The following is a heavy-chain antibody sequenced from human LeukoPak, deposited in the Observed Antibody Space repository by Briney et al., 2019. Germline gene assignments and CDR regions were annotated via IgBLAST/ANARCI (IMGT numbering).Heavy chain of an antibody. Sequence: SETLSLTCTVSGGSISSDTSYWSWIRQPAGKGLEWIGRIYTTGSTNYNPSLKSRVTITVDTSKNQFSLKLTSVTAADTAVYYCARDHMLRGVDYWGQGTLVTVSS. CDR1: GGSISSDTSY. CDR2: IYTTGST. D-gene: IGHD3-10*01. V-gene: IGHV4-61*02. J-gene: IGHJ4*02. CDR3: ARDHMLRGVDY.